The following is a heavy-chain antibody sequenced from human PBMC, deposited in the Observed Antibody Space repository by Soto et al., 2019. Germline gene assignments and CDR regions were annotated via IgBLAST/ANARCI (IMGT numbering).Heavy chain of an antibody. D-gene: IGHD6-19*01. CDR3: ARFVAVAGTNWFDP. CDR2: IYSGGST. J-gene: IGHJ5*02. CDR1: GFTVSSNY. V-gene: IGHV3-53*01. Sequence: GESLKISCAASGFTVSSNYMSWVRQAPGKGLEWVSVIYSGGSTYYADSVKGRFTISRDNSKNTLYLQMNSLRAEDTAVYYCARFVAVAGTNWFDPWGQGTLVTVSS.